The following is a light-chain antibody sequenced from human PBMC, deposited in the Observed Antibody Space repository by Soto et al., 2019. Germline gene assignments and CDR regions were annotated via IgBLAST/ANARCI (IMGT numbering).Light chain of an antibody. Sequence: DIQMTQSPSTLSASVGDRVTITCRASQSISSWLAWYQQKPGKAPKLLIYKASSLESGVPSRFSGSGSGTEFTLTISSLHPDDFATYYCQQYNSYSPFGQGTKVEIK. V-gene: IGKV1-5*03. J-gene: IGKJ1*01. CDR3: QQYNSYSP. CDR2: KAS. CDR1: QSISSW.